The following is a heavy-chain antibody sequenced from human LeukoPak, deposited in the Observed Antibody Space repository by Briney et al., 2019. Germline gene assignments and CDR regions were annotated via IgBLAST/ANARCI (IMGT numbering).Heavy chain of an antibody. CDR1: GFTFSNYV. CDR2: ISGSGGTT. CDR3: ARERGNNGGNTNGYFDY. Sequence: GGSLRLSCAASGFTFSNYVMTWVRQAPGKGLEWVSVISGSGGTTYSADSVRGRFTISRDNSKNTLYLQMNSLRAEDTAAYYCARERGNNGGNTNGYFDYWGQGTLATVSS. D-gene: IGHD4-23*01. V-gene: IGHV3-23*01. J-gene: IGHJ4*02.